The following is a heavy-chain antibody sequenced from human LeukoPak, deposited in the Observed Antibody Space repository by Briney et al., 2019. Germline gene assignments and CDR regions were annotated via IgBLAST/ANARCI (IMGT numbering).Heavy chain of an antibody. CDR1: GFTFSSYS. V-gene: IGHV3-21*01. CDR2: ISSSSSYI. D-gene: IGHD6-13*01. J-gene: IGHJ3*02. Sequence: RGSLRLSCAASGFTFSSYSMNWVRQAPGKGLEWVSSISSSSSYIYYADLVKGRFTISRDNAKNSLYLQMNSLRAEDTAVYYCARDVSSSWADAFDIWGQGTMVTVSS. CDR3: ARDVSSSWADAFDI.